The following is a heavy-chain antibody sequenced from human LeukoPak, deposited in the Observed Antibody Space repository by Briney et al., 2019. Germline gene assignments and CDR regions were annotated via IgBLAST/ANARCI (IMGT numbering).Heavy chain of an antibody. Sequence: GGSLRLSCAASGFTVSSNYMSWVRQAPGKGLEWVSVIYSGGSTYYADSVKGRFTISRDNSKNSLYLQMNSLRAEDTAVYYCARSRWLVRYFDYWGQGTLVTVSS. V-gene: IGHV3-53*01. CDR1: GFTVSSNY. CDR2: IYSGGST. J-gene: IGHJ4*02. CDR3: ARSRWLVRYFDY. D-gene: IGHD6-19*01.